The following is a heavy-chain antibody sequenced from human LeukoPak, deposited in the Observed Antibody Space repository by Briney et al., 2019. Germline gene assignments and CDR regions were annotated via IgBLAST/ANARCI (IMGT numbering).Heavy chain of an antibody. CDR1: GFTFSSYA. J-gene: IGHJ4*02. V-gene: IGHV3-30*04. CDR2: ISYDGSDK. CDR3: ATSGTPTTGFDY. D-gene: IGHD5-12*01. Sequence: PGGSLRLSCAASGFTFSSYAVHWVRQAPGKGLEWVTVISYDGSDKYYADSVKGRFTISRDNSKNTLYLQMNSLRAEDTTIYYCATSGTPTTGFDYWGQGTLVTVSS.